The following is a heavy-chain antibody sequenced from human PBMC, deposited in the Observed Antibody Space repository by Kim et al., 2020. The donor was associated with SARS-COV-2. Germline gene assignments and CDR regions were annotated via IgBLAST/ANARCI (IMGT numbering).Heavy chain of an antibody. V-gene: IGHV3-33*01. CDR3: ARDLSYGSLDY. D-gene: IGHD4-17*01. CDR1: GFTFRSYG. J-gene: IGHJ4*02. Sequence: GGSLRLSCVASGFTFRSYGMFWVRQAPGRGLEWVALIWSDGSKPNYADSVKGRFTISKDFTKNTLYLQMNTLRDEDTAIYYCARDLSYGSLDYRGQGTLVTVSS. CDR2: IWSDGSKP.